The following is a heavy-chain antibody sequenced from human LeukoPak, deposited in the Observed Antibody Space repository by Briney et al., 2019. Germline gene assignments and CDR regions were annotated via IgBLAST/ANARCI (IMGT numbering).Heavy chain of an antibody. Sequence: GASVKVSCKASGYTFTCYYMHWVRQAPGQGLEWMGWINPNSGGTNYAQKFQGRVTMTRDTSIGTAYMELSRLRSDDTAVYYCARDIAAAGANFDYWGQGTLVTVSS. V-gene: IGHV1-2*02. CDR2: INPNSGGT. CDR3: ARDIAAAGANFDY. D-gene: IGHD6-13*01. CDR1: GYTFTCYY. J-gene: IGHJ4*02.